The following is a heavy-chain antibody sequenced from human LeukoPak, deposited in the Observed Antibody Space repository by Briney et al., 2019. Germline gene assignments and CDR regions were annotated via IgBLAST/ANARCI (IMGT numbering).Heavy chain of an antibody. Sequence: SETLSLTCAVYGGSFSGYYWSWIRQPPGKGLEWIGEINHSGSTNYNPSLKSRVTISVDTSKNQFSLKLSSVTAADTAVYYCARWWWSVTFDIWGQGTMVTVSS. CDR1: GGSFSGYY. D-gene: IGHD2-21*01. J-gene: IGHJ3*02. V-gene: IGHV4-34*01. CDR2: INHSGST. CDR3: ARWWWSVTFDI.